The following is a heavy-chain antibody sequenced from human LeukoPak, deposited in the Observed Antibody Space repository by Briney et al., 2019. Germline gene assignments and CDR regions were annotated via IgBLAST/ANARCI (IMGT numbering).Heavy chain of an antibody. Sequence: PGGSLRLSCAASGFTFSSYSMNWVRQAPGKGLEWVSSISSSSSYIYYADSVKGRFTISRDNAKNSLYLQMNSLRAEDTAVYYCARAVIVVVPAANDYWGQGTLVTVSS. CDR1: GFTFSSYS. CDR2: ISSSSSYI. V-gene: IGHV3-21*01. J-gene: IGHJ4*02. D-gene: IGHD2-2*01. CDR3: ARAVIVVVPAANDY.